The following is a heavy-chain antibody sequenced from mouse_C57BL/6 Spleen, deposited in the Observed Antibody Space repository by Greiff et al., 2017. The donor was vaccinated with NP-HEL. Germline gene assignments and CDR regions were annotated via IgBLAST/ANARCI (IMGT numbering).Heavy chain of an antibody. Sequence: VQGVESGPELVKPGASVKISCKASGYAFSSSWMNWVKQRPGKGLEWIGRIYPGDGDTNYNGKFKGKATLTADKSSSTAYMQLSSLTSEDSAVYFCASKDYFDYWGQGTTLTVSS. V-gene: IGHV1-82*01. CDR2: IYPGDGDT. CDR3: ASKDYFDY. J-gene: IGHJ2*01. CDR1: GYAFSSSW.